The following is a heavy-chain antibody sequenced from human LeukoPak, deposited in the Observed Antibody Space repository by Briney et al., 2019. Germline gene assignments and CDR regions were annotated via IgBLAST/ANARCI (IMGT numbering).Heavy chain of an antibody. V-gene: IGHV1-46*01. CDR2: INPSGGST. D-gene: IGHD6-13*01. J-gene: IGHJ4*02. Sequence: ASVKVSCKASGYTFTSYHMHWVRQAPGQGLEIMGIINPSGGSTTYAQKFQGRVTMTRDTSTSTVYMELSSLRSEDTAVYYCAKLAAAGTAHYYFDYWGQGTLVTLSS. CDR1: GYTFTSYH. CDR3: AKLAAAGTAHYYFDY.